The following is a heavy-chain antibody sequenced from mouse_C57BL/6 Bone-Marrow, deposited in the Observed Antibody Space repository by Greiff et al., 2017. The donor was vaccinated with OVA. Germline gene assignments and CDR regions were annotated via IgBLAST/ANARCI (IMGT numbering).Heavy chain of an antibody. D-gene: IGHD2-1*01. Sequence: EVQRVESGGGLVQPGGSLSLSCAASGFTFTDYYMSWVRQPPGKALEWLGFIRNKANGYTTEYSASVKGRFTISRDNSQSILYLQMNALRAEDSATYYCARGLNYDYAMDYWGQGTSVTVSS. V-gene: IGHV7-3*01. CDR1: GFTFTDYY. CDR3: ARGLNYDYAMDY. J-gene: IGHJ4*01. CDR2: IRNKANGYTT.